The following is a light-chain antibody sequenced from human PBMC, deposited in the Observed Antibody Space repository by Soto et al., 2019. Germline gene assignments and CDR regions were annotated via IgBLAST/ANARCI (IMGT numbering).Light chain of an antibody. CDR3: SSFAGTNSFV. CDR1: SSDVGGYDY. CDR2: EVT. J-gene: IGLJ1*01. V-gene: IGLV2-11*01. Sequence: QSALTQPRSVSGSPGQSVTISCTGTSSDVGGYDYVSWYQQHPDKAPKLMIYEVTRRPSGVPDRIFGSKYDTTASLTVSGLQAEDEADYYCSSFAGTNSFVFGTGTKLTVL.